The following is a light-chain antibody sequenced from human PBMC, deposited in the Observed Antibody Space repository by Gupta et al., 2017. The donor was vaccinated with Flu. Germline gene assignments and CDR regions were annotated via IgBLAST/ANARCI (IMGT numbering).Light chain of an antibody. CDR3: CSYGGIDNLWV. V-gene: IGLV2-11*01. CDR2: DVS. J-gene: IGLJ3*02. Sequence: SALTQLRSVSGSPVQSVTISCTGNSSDGGGYNYVAWGQHHPGKAPKLVTYDVSERPSGVPDRFSGSKSGNTASLTISGLQAEEEADYYCCSYGGIDNLWVFGVGTKLTVL. CDR1: SSDGGGYNY.